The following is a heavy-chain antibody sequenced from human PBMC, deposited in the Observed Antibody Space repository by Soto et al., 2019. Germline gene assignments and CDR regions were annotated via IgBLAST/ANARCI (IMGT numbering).Heavy chain of an antibody. J-gene: IGHJ6*02. CDR3: AKVRYSTPMGYYYGMDV. Sequence: SVKVSCKASRVAFSKFIVTWVRQAPGLGLEWVGGIIPIFGTANYAQKFQGRVTITADESTSTSYMEVNNLRSEDTAVYYCAKVRYSTPMGYYYGMDVWGQGTTVTVSS. CDR2: IIPIFGTA. V-gene: IGHV1-69*13. CDR1: RVAFSKFI. D-gene: IGHD1-26*01.